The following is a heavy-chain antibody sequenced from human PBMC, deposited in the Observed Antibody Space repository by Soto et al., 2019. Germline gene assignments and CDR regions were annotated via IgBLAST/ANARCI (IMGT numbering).Heavy chain of an antibody. CDR3: ARDSAEMATIPNPNFDY. CDR2: IWYDGSNK. J-gene: IGHJ4*02. V-gene: IGHV3-33*01. Sequence: GGSLRLSCAASGFTFSSYGMHWVRQAPGKGLEWVAVIWYDGSNKYYADSVKGRFTISRDNSKNTLYLQMNSLRAEDTAVYYCARDSAEMATIPNPNFDYWGQGTLVTVSS. D-gene: IGHD5-12*01. CDR1: GFTFSSYG.